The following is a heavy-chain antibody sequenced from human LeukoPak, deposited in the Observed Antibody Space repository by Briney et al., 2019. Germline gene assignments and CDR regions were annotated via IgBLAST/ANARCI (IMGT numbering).Heavy chain of an antibody. CDR2: IYSGGST. J-gene: IGHJ4*02. CDR3: ARVAVVTAISHFDY. D-gene: IGHD2-21*02. CDR1: GFTVSSNY. Sequence: GGSLRLSCAAPGFTVSSNYMSWVRQAPGKGLEWVSVIYSGGSTYYADSVKGRFTTSRDNSKNTLYLQMNSLRAEDTAVYYCARVAVVTAISHFDYWGQGTLVTVSS. V-gene: IGHV3-53*01.